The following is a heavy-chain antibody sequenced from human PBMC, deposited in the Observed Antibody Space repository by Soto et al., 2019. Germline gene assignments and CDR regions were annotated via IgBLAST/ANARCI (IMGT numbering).Heavy chain of an antibody. CDR1: GYTFTSYA. CDR2: INAGNGNT. D-gene: IGHD3-10*01. CDR3: ARDPITMVRGVIINYYYGMDV. J-gene: IGHJ6*02. Sequence: GASVKVSCKASGYTFTSYAMHWVRQAPGQRLEWMGWINAGNGNTKYSQKFQGRVTITRDTSASTAYMELSSLRSEDTAVYYCARDPITMVRGVIINYYYGMDVWGQGTTVTVSS. V-gene: IGHV1-3*01.